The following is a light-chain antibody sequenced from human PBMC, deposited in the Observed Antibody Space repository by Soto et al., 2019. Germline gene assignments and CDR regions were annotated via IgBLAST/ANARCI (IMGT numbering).Light chain of an antibody. CDR1: QSLVYTDGDTY. V-gene: IGKV2-30*01. Sequence: DVVLTQSPLSLPVTLGQPVSISCKSSQSLVYTDGDTYLNWFQQRPGQSPRRLISKVSNRDPGVPDRFSGSGSGTDFTLTISRVEADDVAVYYCMQGTFWPHTWTFGQGTKVEIK. J-gene: IGKJ1*01. CDR3: MQGTFWPHTWT. CDR2: KVS.